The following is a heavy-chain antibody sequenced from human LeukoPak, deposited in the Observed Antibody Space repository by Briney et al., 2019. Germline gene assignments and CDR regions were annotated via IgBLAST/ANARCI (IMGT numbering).Heavy chain of an antibody. CDR3: ARDLESRGSGSPPVFGVFDP. CDR1: GFTFSDYY. J-gene: IGHJ5*02. Sequence: PGGSLRLSCAASGFTFSDYYMSWIRQAPGKGLEWVSYISSSGSTIYYADSVKGRFTISRDNAKNSLYLQMNSLRAEDTAVYYCARDLESRGSGSPPVFGVFDPWGQGTLVTVSS. CDR2: ISSSGSTI. V-gene: IGHV3-11*01. D-gene: IGHD1-26*01.